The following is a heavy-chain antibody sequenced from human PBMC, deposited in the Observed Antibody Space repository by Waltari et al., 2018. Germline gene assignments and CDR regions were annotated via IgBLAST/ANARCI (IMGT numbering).Heavy chain of an antibody. CDR3: ARGDDSSGYQIRYYYYGMDV. J-gene: IGHJ6*02. CDR1: GGPMSSSHW. CDR2: ISHSGST. Sequence: QVQLQESGPGLVKPSGTLSLTCAVTGGPMSSSHWWRWLRQPTGTRLEWIGEISHSGSTNYNPSLKSRVTISVDKSKNQFSLKLSSVTAADTAVYYCARGDDSSGYQIRYYYYGMDVWGQGTTVTVSS. V-gene: IGHV4-4*02. D-gene: IGHD3-22*01.